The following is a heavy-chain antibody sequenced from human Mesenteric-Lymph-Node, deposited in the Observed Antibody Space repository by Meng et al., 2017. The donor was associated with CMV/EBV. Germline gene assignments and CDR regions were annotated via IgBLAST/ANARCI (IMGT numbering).Heavy chain of an antibody. J-gene: IGHJ5*02. V-gene: IGHV7-4-1*02. CDR2: INTNTGNP. CDR3: ARWSQNWFDP. CDR1: GYTVTNYA. Sequence: VSGKASGYTVTNYAMNWVRQAPGQGLEWMGWINTNTGNPTYAQGFTGRFVFSLDTSVSTAYLQISSLRPEDTAIYYCARWSQNWFDPWGQGTLVTVSS.